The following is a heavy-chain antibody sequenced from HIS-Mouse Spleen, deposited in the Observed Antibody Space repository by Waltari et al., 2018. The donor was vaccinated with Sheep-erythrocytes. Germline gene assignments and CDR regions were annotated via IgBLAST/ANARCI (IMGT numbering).Heavy chain of an antibody. Sequence: EVQLVESGGGLVQPGGSLRLSCAASGFTVSSNYMSWVRQAPGKGLEGVSVIYSGGSTYYADSVKGRFTISRDNSKNTLYLQMNSLRAEDTAVYYCATEPTGFDAFDIWGQGTMVTVSS. CDR3: ATEPTGFDAFDI. J-gene: IGHJ3*02. V-gene: IGHV3-66*01. CDR1: GFTVSSNY. CDR2: IYSGGST. D-gene: IGHD1-1*01.